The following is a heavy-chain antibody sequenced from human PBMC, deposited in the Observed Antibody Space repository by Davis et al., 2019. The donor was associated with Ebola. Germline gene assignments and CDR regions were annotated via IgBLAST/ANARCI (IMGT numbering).Heavy chain of an antibody. CDR3: ARGRCSGGSCYHYYYYGMDV. Sequence: AASVKVSCKASGYTFTSYYMHWVRQAPGQGLEWMGIINPSGGSTSYAQKFQGRVTMTRDTSTSTVYMELSSLRSEDTAVYYCARGRCSGGSCYHYYYYGMDVWAKGPRSPSP. V-gene: IGHV1-46*01. J-gene: IGHJ6*02. D-gene: IGHD2-15*01. CDR2: INPSGGST. CDR1: GYTFTSYY.